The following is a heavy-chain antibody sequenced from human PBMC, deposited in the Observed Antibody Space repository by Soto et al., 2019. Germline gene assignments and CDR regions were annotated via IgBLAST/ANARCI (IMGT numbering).Heavy chain of an antibody. V-gene: IGHV3-66*01. D-gene: IGHD3-3*01. CDR2: IYSGGST. CDR1: GFTVSSNY. J-gene: IGHJ6*03. CDR3: ARDPPTYYDFWSGYHPYYMDV. Sequence: EVQLVESGGGLVQPGGSLRLSCAASGFTVSSNYMSWVRQAPGKGLEWVSVIYSGGSTYYADSVKGRFTISRDNSKNTLYLQKNRLRAEHTAVFYCARDPPTYYDFWSGYHPYYMDVWDNGTTVTVSS.